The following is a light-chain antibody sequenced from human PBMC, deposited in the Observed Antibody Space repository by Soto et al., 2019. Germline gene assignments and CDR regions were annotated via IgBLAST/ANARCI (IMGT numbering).Light chain of an antibody. CDR2: DAS. CDR1: QSVSSY. CDR3: QQRSNWPPIT. V-gene: IGKV3-11*01. J-gene: IGKJ5*01. Sequence: EIVLTQSPATLSLSPGERATLSCRASQSVSSYLAWYQQKPGQAPRLLIYDASNRVTGIPARFRGSGSGTDFTLTISSLEPEDFAVYYCQQRSNWPPITFGQGTRLEIK.